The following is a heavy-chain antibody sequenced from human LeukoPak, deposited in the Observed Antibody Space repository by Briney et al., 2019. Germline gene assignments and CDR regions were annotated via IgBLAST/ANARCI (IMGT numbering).Heavy chain of an antibody. CDR1: GFTFSSYG. Sequence: PGGSLRLSCAASGFTFSSYGMHWVRQAPGKGLEWVAFIRYDGSNKYYADSVKGRFTISRDNSKNTLYLQTNSLRAEDTAVFYCATDGYTYGYLSWGQGTLVTVSS. V-gene: IGHV3-30*02. D-gene: IGHD5-18*01. J-gene: IGHJ5*02. CDR3: ATDGYTYGYLS. CDR2: IRYDGSNK.